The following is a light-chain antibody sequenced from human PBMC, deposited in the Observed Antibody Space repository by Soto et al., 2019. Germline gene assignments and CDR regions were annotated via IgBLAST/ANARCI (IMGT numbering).Light chain of an antibody. CDR1: QSISSW. J-gene: IGKJ1*01. Sequence: DIQMTQSPSTLSASVGDRVTITCRASQSISSWLAWYQQKPGKAPKLLIYDASSLESGVPSRFSGSGSGTKFTLTIRSLQPDDFATYYCQQYNSYSWTFGQGTKVEIK. CDR3: QQYNSYSWT. CDR2: DAS. V-gene: IGKV1-5*01.